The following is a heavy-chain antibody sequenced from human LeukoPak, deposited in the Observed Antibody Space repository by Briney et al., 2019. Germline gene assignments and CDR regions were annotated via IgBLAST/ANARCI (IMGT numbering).Heavy chain of an antibody. CDR3: ARDPVWGSA. CDR2: TYYRSKWNY. CDR1: GDSVSSKSAA. J-gene: IGHJ5*02. V-gene: IGHV6-1*01. D-gene: IGHD7-27*01. Sequence: SQTLSLTCAISGDSVSSKSAAWNWIRKSPSRGLEWLGRTYYRSKWNYEYAASVKSRITIRPDTSKNQFSLQLNSVTPEDTAVYYCARDPVWGSAWGQGTLVTVSS.